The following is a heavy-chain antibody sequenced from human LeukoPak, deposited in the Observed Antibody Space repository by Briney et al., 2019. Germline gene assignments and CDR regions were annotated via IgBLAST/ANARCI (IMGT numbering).Heavy chain of an antibody. CDR3: ARDAYYYGSGSYPFDP. CDR2: IYYSGST. V-gene: IGHV4-39*07. J-gene: IGHJ5*02. D-gene: IGHD3-10*01. CDR1: GGSINNSSYY. Sequence: SETLSLTCTVSGGSINNSSYYWGWIRQPPGKGLEWIGSIYYSGSTYYNPSLKSRVTISVDTSKSQFSLKLSSVTAADTAVYYCARDAYYYGSGSYPFDPWGQGTLVTVSS.